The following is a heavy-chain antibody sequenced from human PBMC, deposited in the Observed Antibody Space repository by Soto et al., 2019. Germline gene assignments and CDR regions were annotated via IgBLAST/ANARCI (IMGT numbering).Heavy chain of an antibody. V-gene: IGHV3-30*03. J-gene: IGHJ6*02. CDR3: AADSGHTYYYYGMDV. Sequence: PGGSLRLSCAASGFTFSSYGMHWVRQAPGKGLEWVAVISYDGSNKYYADSVKGRFTISRDNSKNTLYLQMNSLRAEDTAVYYCAADSGHTYYYYGMDVWGQGTTVTVSS. D-gene: IGHD2-15*01. CDR1: GFTFSSYG. CDR2: ISYDGSNK.